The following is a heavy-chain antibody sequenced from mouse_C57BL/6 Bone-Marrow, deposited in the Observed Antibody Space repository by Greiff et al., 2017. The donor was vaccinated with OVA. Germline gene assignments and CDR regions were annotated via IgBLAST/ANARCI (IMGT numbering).Heavy chain of an antibody. V-gene: IGHV1-82*01. CDR2: IYPGDGDT. J-gene: IGHJ1*03. Sequence: VMLVESGPELVKPGASVKISCKASGYAFSSSWMNWVKQRPGKGLEWIGRIYPGDGDTNYNGKFKGKATLTADKSSSTAYMQLSSLTSEDSAVYFCARDDGYYLYWYFDVWGTGTTVTVSS. CDR3: ARDDGYYLYWYFDV. D-gene: IGHD2-3*01. CDR1: GYAFSSSW.